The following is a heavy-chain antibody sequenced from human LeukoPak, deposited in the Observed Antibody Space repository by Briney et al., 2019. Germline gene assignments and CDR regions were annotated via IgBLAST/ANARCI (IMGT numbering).Heavy chain of an antibody. D-gene: IGHD3-22*01. CDR3: ARDVYYYDSSGYYPPLSYFDY. CDR1: GGSISSGGYY. J-gene: IGHJ4*02. V-gene: IGHV4-31*03. CDR2: IYYSGST. Sequence: SETLSLTCTVSGGSISSGGYYWSWIRQHPGKGLEWIGYIYYSGSTYYNPSLKSRVTISVDTSKNQFSLKLSSVTAADTAVYYCARDVYYYDSSGYYPPLSYFDYWGQGTLVTVSS.